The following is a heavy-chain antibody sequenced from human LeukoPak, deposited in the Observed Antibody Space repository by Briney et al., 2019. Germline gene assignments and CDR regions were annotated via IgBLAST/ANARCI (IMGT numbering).Heavy chain of an antibody. CDR3: AGSIGAAYFDN. CDR2: ISSGSNDI. D-gene: IGHD6-13*01. V-gene: IGHV3-21*01. J-gene: IGHJ4*02. Sequence: PGGSLRLSCAGSGFTFSSYSMNWVRQAPGKGLEWVSFISSGSNDIYYADSVKGRFTISRDNAKNSLYLEMNSLRAEDTAVYYCAGSIGAAYFDNWGQGTLVTVSS. CDR1: GFTFSSYS.